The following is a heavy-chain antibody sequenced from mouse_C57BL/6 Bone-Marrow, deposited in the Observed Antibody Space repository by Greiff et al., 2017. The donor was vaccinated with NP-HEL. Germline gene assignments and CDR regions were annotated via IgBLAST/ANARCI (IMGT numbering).Heavy chain of an antibody. D-gene: IGHD2-3*01. J-gene: IGHJ1*03. CDR1: GYAFTNYL. CDR2: INPGSGGT. Sequence: QVQLKQSGAELVRPGTSVKVSCKASGYAFTNYLIEWVKERPGQGLEWIGVINPGSGGTNYNEKFKGKATLTADKSSSTAYMQLSSLTSEDSAVYFCARIYDGYFYWYFDVWGTGTTVTVSS. V-gene: IGHV1-54*01. CDR3: ARIYDGYFYWYFDV.